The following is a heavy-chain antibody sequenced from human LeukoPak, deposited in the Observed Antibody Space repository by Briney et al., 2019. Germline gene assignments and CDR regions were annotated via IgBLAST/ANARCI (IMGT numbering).Heavy chain of an antibody. D-gene: IGHD3-22*01. Sequence: SVKVSCKASGFTFTSSAMQWVRQARGQRREWIGWIVVGRGNTNYAQKFQERVTITRDMSTSTAYMELSSLRSEDTAVYYCAAVKYYYDSSGYYSHDAFDIWGQGTMVTVSS. CDR1: GFTFTSSA. V-gene: IGHV1-58*02. J-gene: IGHJ3*02. CDR3: AAVKYYYDSSGYYSHDAFDI. CDR2: IVVGRGNT.